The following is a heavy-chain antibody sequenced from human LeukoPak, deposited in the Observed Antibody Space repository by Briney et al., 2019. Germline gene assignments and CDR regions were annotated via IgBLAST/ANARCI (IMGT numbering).Heavy chain of an antibody. V-gene: IGHV3-48*03. Sequence: GGSLRLSCAASGFTFSSYEVNWVRQAPGKGLEWVSYISSSGSTIYYADSVKGRFTISRDNAKNSLYLQMNSLRAEDMALYYCAKDIGYDSGFPDAFDIWGQGTMVTVSS. CDR1: GFTFSSYE. J-gene: IGHJ3*02. CDR2: ISSSGSTI. CDR3: AKDIGYDSGFPDAFDI. D-gene: IGHD3-22*01.